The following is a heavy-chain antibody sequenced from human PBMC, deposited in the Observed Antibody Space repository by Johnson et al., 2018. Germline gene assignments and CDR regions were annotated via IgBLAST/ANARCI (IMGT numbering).Heavy chain of an antibody. Sequence: VQLVESGEGLVQPGGSLRLSCAASGFTFSSYAMSWVRQAPGKGLEWVSVIYSGGNTYYADSVKGRFTISRDNAKNSLYLQMNSLRAEDTAGYYCARGGYSGYEIQYYYYGLDVWGQGTTVTVSS. CDR3: ARGGYSGYEIQYYYYGLDV. J-gene: IGHJ6*02. CDR2: IYSGGNT. CDR1: GFTFSSYA. D-gene: IGHD5-12*01. V-gene: IGHV3-66*01.